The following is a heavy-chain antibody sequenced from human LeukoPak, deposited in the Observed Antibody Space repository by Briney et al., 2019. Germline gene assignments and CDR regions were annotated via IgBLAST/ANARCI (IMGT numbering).Heavy chain of an antibody. CDR1: GYTFTSYY. J-gene: IGHJ4*02. V-gene: IGHV1-46*01. CDR3: ASNGGARKGIDY. Sequence: ASVKVSCKASGYTFTSYYMHWVRQAPGQGLEWMGIINPSGGSTSYAQKFQGRVTMTRDMSTSTVYMELSSLRFEDTAVYYCASNGGARKGIDYWGQGTLVTVSS. D-gene: IGHD1-26*01. CDR2: INPSGGST.